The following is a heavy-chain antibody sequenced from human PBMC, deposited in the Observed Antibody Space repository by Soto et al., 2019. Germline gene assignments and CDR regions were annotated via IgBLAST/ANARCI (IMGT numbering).Heavy chain of an antibody. CDR3: ARVTSDIVGYFDY. Sequence: SVKVSCKASGGTFSSYAISWVRQAPGQGFEWMGGIIPIFGTANYAQRFQGRVTITADKSTSTAYMELSSLRSEDTAVYYCARVTSDIVGYFDYWGQGTLVTVSS. D-gene: IGHD5-12*01. V-gene: IGHV1-69*06. J-gene: IGHJ4*02. CDR1: GGTFSSYA. CDR2: IIPIFGTA.